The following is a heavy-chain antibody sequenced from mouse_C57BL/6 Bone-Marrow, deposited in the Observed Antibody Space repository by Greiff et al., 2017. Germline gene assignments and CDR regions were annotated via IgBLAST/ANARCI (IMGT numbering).Heavy chain of an antibody. Sequence: VQLQQPGAELVKPGASVKLSCKASGYTFTSYWMHWVKQRPGRGLEWIGRIAPNRGGTKYNEKLKSKATLTVDTPASTASMQLSSLTSEDSAVYFCARAVVSATVVARYWYFDVWGTGTTVTVAS. D-gene: IGHD1-1*01. CDR2: IAPNRGGT. V-gene: IGHV1-72*01. CDR3: ARAVVSATVVARYWYFDV. CDR1: GYTFTSYW. J-gene: IGHJ1*03.